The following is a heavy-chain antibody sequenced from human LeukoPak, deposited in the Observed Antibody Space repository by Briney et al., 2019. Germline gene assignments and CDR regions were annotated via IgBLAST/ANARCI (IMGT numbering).Heavy chain of an antibody. Sequence: GGSLRLSCAASGFTFSSYTMNWVRQAPGKGLGWVASISSGSSYNFYADSVKGRFTISRDNTKNSLFLQMNSLRAEDTAVYYCARVRDLYRDYWGQGTLVTVSS. CDR3: ARVRDLYRDY. J-gene: IGHJ4*02. V-gene: IGHV3-21*01. CDR1: GFTFSSYT. D-gene: IGHD2-2*02. CDR2: ISSGSSYN.